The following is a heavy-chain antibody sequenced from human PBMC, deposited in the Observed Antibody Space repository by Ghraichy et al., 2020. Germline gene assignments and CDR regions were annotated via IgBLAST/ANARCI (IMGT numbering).Heavy chain of an antibody. J-gene: IGHJ4*02. D-gene: IGHD3-22*01. CDR2: ISAYNGNT. CDR1: GYTFTSYG. V-gene: IGHV1-18*01. Sequence: ASVKVSCKASGYTFTSYGISWVRQAPGQGLEWMGWISAYNGNTNYAQKLQGRVTMTTDTSTNTAYMELRSLRSDDTAVYYCARDRLNHYESSGYYFPGFDYWGQGTLVTVSS. CDR3: ARDRLNHYESSGYYFPGFDY.